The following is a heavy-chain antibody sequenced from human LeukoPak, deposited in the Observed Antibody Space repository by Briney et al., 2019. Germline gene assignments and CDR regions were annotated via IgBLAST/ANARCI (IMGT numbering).Heavy chain of an antibody. CDR3: ATRGNYFDY. CDR1: GFTFSSYV. CDR2: ISASGGST. V-gene: IGHV3-23*01. J-gene: IGHJ4*02. Sequence: GGSLRLSCAASGFTFSSYVMSWVRQAPGEGLEWVSSISASGGSTYYADSVKGRFTISRDNSKNTLYLQMYGLRAEDTAVYYCATRGNYFDYWGQRTLVTVSS.